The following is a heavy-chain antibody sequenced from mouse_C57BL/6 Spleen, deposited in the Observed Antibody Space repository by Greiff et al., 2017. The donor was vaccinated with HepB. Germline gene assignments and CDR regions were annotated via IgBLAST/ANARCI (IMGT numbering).Heavy chain of an antibody. J-gene: IGHJ2*01. CDR3: ARLNYGSSERYYFDY. V-gene: IGHV1-82*01. CDR1: GYAFSSSW. D-gene: IGHD1-1*01. CDR2: IYPGDGDT. Sequence: QVQLQQSGPELVKPGASVKISCTASGYAFSSSWMNWVKQRPGKGLEWIGRIYPGDGDTNYNGKFKGKATLTADKSSSTAYMQLSSLTSEDSAVYFCARLNYGSSERYYFDYWGQGTTLTVSS.